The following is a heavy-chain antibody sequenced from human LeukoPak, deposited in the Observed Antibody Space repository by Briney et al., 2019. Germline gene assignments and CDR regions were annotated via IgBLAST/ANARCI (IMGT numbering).Heavy chain of an antibody. V-gene: IGHV3-48*03. D-gene: IGHD3-10*01. CDR3: AKGPYGSGSYWGD. J-gene: IGHJ4*02. CDR1: GFTFSSYE. CDR2: ISSSGSTI. Sequence: GGSLRLSCAASGFTFSSYEMNWVRQAPGKGLEWVSYISSSGSTIYYADSVKGRFTISRDNAKNSLYLQMNSLRAEDTAVYYCAKGPYGSGSYWGDWGQGTLVTVSS.